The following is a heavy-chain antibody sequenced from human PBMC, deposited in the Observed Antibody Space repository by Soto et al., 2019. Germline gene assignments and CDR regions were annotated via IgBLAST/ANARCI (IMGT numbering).Heavy chain of an antibody. D-gene: IGHD5-18*01. Sequence: QITLKESGPTLVKPTQTLTLTCTFSGFSLSTYGVGVGWIRQPPGKALEWLALIYWDDDRRYSPSLKSRLTITKHTSKNQFFLTFTNIHPLYTPTYYFSHPNFDTSMATTWFDPWGQGTLVTVSS. J-gene: IGHJ5*02. V-gene: IGHV2-5*02. CDR1: GFSLSTYGVG. CDR3: SHPNFDTSMATTWFDP. CDR2: IYWDDDR.